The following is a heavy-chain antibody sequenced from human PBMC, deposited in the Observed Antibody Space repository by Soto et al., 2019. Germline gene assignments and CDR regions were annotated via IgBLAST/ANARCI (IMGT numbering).Heavy chain of an antibody. Sequence: GGSLRLSCAASGFSFSRYGMHWVRQAPGRGLEWVAVIWYDGTNKYYADSVKGRFTVSRDNSKNTLYLQMSSLRAEDTAVYYCAREYCSSGSCYHYFDYWGQGTLVTVSS. CDR2: IWYDGTNK. CDR3: AREYCSSGSCYHYFDY. CDR1: GFSFSRYG. D-gene: IGHD2-15*01. J-gene: IGHJ4*02. V-gene: IGHV3-33*01.